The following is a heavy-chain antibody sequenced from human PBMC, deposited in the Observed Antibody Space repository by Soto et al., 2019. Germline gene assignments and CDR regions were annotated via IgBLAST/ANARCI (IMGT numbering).Heavy chain of an antibody. CDR1: GGSISSGGYY. CDR3: ARAPDGDYLDY. J-gene: IGHJ4*02. V-gene: IGHV4-31*03. D-gene: IGHD4-17*01. Sequence: QVQLQESGPGLVKPSQTLSLTCTVSGGSISSGGYYWSWIRQHPGTGLEWIGYIYYSGSTYYNPSLKSRVTISVDTSKNQSSLKLSSVTAADTAVSYCARAPDGDYLDYWGQGTLVTVSS. CDR2: IYYSGST.